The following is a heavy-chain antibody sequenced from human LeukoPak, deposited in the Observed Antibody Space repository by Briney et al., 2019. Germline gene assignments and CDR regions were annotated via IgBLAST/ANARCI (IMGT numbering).Heavy chain of an antibody. CDR3: ARAWSGYSSGWYRVY. V-gene: IGHV3-66*02. CDR2: IYSGGST. CDR1: GFTVSSNY. J-gene: IGHJ4*02. Sequence: GGSLRLSCAASGFTVSSNYMSWVRQAPGKGLEWVSVIYSGGSTYYADSVKGRFTISRDNSKNTLYLQMNSLRAEDTAVYYCARAWSGYSSGWYRVYWGQGTLVTVSS. D-gene: IGHD6-19*01.